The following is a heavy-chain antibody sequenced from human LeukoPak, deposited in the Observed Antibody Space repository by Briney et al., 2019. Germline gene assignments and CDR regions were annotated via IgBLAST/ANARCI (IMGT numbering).Heavy chain of an antibody. D-gene: IGHD3-16*02. CDR3: ARAHDYVWGSHRRSYW. CDR2: IDYSGAT. J-gene: IGHJ2*01. Sequence: PSETLSLTCTVSGGSISTYYWSWIRQPPGKGLEWIGYIDYSGATNYNPSLKSRVTMSVDTSKHQFSLKLSSVTAADTAVYYCARAHDYVWGSHRRSYW. V-gene: IGHV4-59*01. CDR1: GGSISTYY.